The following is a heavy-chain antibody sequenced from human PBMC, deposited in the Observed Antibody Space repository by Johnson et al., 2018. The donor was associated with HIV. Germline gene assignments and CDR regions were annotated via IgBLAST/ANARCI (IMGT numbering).Heavy chain of an antibody. V-gene: IGHV3-23*04. D-gene: IGHD1-20*01. CDR3: AKDPSALSITGTSDAFDI. CDR1: GFNFDDYG. CDR2: ISGSGGST. J-gene: IGHJ3*02. Sequence: VQLVESGGGVVRPGGSLRLSCAASGFNFDDYGMTWVRQAPGKGLEWVSAISGSGGSTYYADSVKGRFTISRDNSKNTLYLQMNSLRAEDTAVYYCAKDPSALSITGTSDAFDIWGQGTMVTVSS.